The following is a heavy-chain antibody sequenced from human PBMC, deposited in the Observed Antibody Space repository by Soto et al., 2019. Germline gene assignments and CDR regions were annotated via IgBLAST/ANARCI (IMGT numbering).Heavy chain of an antibody. D-gene: IGHD5-12*01. CDR1: GFSVTANY. Sequence: EVQVVESGGGLIQPGGSLRLSCEVSGFSVTANYMSWVRQAPEKGLEWVSVIYSGGSTYYVDSVKGRFSISRDISKNTLYLQMNSLRAEDTAVYYCHGYCYWGQGTLVTVSS. CDR2: IYSGGST. CDR3: HGYCY. V-gene: IGHV3-53*01. J-gene: IGHJ4*02.